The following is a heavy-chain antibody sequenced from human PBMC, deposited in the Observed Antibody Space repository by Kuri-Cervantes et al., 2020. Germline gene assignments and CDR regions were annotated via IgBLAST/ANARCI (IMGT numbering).Heavy chain of an antibody. V-gene: IGHV1-18*01. Sequence: ASVKVSCKASGCTFTSYGISWVRQAPGQGLEWMGWISAYNGNTNYAQKFQGRVTITRDTSASTAYMELSSLRSEGTAVYYCARGTTETSKGINFDYWGQGTLVTVSS. J-gene: IGHJ4*02. CDR1: GCTFTSYG. D-gene: IGHD1-1*01. CDR3: ARGTTETSKGINFDY. CDR2: ISAYNGNT.